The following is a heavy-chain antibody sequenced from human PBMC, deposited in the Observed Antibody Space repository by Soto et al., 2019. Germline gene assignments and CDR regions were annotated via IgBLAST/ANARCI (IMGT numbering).Heavy chain of an antibody. D-gene: IGHD2-15*01. V-gene: IGHV6-1*01. Sequence: QVQLQQSGPGLVKPSQTLSLTCVGSGDTVSSNSVAWNWVRQSPSRGLEWLGRTYYRSRWYSDYAVYVRSRIDINEDTSKNQVYLQLNSVTPEDTAVYYCARSEEDSDYYYYGMDVWGQGTTVTVSS. CDR3: ARSEEDSDYYYYGMDV. CDR1: GDTVSSNSVA. CDR2: TYYRSRWYS. J-gene: IGHJ6*02.